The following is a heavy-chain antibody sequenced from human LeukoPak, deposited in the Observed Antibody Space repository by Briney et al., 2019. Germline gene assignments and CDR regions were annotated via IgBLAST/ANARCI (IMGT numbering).Heavy chain of an antibody. Sequence: PGGSLRLSCAASGFSFSTSPMSWVRQPPGKGLEWVSAMNNGPGATFYRDSARGRFTISRDDSKSTLYLQMNSLRAEDTGTYYCAKTHYDLLDVWGRGTTVTVSS. CDR1: GFSFSTSP. D-gene: IGHD5-12*01. CDR2: MNNGPGAT. J-gene: IGHJ6*02. V-gene: IGHV3-23*01. CDR3: AKTHYDLLDV.